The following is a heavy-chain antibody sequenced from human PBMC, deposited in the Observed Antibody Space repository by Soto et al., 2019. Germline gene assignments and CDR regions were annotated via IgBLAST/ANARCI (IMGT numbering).Heavy chain of an antibody. CDR3: VKGLLIMVRKVVSPPQYYYGMDG. V-gene: IGHV3-23*01. Sequence: GASLKISCAASGFTFGDHAMSWVRQAPGKGLEWVSVISGSGCITYYEDSVKGRFTISRDNAKNTLYLQMNSLRAEDTAVYYCVKGLLIMVRKVVSPPQYYYGMDGCGQGTKVTASS. CDR2: ISGSGCIT. CDR1: GFTFGDHA. D-gene: IGHD3-10*01. J-gene: IGHJ6*02.